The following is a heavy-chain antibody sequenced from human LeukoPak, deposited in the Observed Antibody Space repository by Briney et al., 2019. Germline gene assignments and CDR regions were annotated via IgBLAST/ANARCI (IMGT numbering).Heavy chain of an antibody. Sequence: SETLSLTCAVYGGSFSGYYWSWIRQPPGKGLEWIGEINHSGSTNYNPSLKSRVTISVDTSKNQFSLKLSSVTAADTAVYYCARGVRIAVADPHLDYWGQGTLVTVSS. D-gene: IGHD6-19*01. V-gene: IGHV4-34*01. J-gene: IGHJ4*02. CDR3: ARGVRIAVADPHLDY. CDR2: INHSGST. CDR1: GGSFSGYY.